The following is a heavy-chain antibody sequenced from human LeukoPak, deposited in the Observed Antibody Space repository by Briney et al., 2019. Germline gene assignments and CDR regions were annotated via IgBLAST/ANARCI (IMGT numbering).Heavy chain of an antibody. D-gene: IGHD3-3*01. CDR2: MNPNSGHT. CDR3: ARGVDYALWSDSSYQFYYMDV. Sequence: ASVKVSCKASGYTFSSSDINWVRQATGQGLEGMGWMNPNSGHTGYAQKFQGRITFTRNTSISTAYMELSSLRPEDTAVYFCARGVDYALWSDSSYQFYYMDVWGKGATGTVSS. J-gene: IGHJ6*03. V-gene: IGHV1-8*03. CDR1: GYTFSSSD.